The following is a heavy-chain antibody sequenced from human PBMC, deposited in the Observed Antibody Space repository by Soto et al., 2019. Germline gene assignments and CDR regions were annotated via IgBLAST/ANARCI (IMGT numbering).Heavy chain of an antibody. CDR1: GGSISSYY. D-gene: IGHD3-10*01. Sequence: SETLSLTCTVSGGSISSYYWSWIRQPPGKGLEWIGYIYYSGSTNYNPSLKSRVTISVDTSKNQFSLKLSSVTAADTAVYYCARAAIGVHPFEYWGQGTLVTVS. CDR2: IYYSGST. J-gene: IGHJ4*02. CDR3: ARAAIGVHPFEY. V-gene: IGHV4-59*01.